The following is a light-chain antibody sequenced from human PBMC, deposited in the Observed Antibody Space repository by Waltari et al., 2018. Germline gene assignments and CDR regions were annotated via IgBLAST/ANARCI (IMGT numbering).Light chain of an antibody. CDR2: EVT. V-gene: IGLV2-14*01. Sequence: QSALTQPASVSGSPGQSITTSCTATSSDIGGYDFVSWYQQYPGMAPKLMIYEVTNRPSGVSGRFSGSKSGTTASLTISGLQPEDEADYYCTSYTTSTTVLFGGGTKVTVL. CDR3: TSYTTSTTVL. CDR1: SSDIGGYDF. J-gene: IGLJ3*02.